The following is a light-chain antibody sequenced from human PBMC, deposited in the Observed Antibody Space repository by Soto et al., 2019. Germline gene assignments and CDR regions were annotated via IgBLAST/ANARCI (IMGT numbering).Light chain of an antibody. V-gene: IGKV4-1*01. CDR2: WAS. CDR1: QSVLYSSNNKNY. J-gene: IGKJ3*01. Sequence: DIVMTQSPDSLAVSLGERATINCKSSQSVLYSSNNKNYLAWYQQKPGQPPKLLIYWASTRESGVPDRFSCSGSGPDFTLTISSLQAEDVAVYYCQQYYSTPPTFGPGTKVDIK. CDR3: QQYYSTPPT.